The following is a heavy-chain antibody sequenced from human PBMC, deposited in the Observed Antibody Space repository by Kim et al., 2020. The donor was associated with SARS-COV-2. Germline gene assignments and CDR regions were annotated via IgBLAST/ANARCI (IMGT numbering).Heavy chain of an antibody. CDR1: GGSISSGSYY. CDR2: IYTSGST. CDR3: ARAPTRYCTNGVCSTENFDY. J-gene: IGHJ4*02. D-gene: IGHD2-8*01. V-gene: IGHV4-61*02. Sequence: SETLSLTCTVSGGSISSGSYYWSWIRQPAGKGLEWIGRIYTSGSTNYNPSLKSRVTISVDTSKNQFSLKLSSVTAADTAVYYCARAPTRYCTNGVCSTENFDYWGQGTLVTVSS.